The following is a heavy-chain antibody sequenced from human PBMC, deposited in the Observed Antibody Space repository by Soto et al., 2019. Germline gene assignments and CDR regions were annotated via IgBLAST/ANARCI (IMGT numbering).Heavy chain of an antibody. CDR3: ARRYGSGSQNWFDP. CDR2: IYYSGST. D-gene: IGHD3-10*01. Sequence: PSGTLSLTCIVSGGSISSYYWSWIRQPPGKGLEWIGYIYYSGSTNYNPSLKSRVTISVDTSKNQFSLKLSSVTAADTAVYYCARRYGSGSQNWFDPWGQGTLVTVSS. CDR1: GGSISSYY. J-gene: IGHJ5*02. V-gene: IGHV4-59*08.